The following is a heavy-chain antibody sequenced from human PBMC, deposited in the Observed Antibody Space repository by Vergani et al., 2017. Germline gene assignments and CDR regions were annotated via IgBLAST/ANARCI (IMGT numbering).Heavy chain of an antibody. Sequence: QVQLVESGGGVVQPGRSLRVSCAASGFTFSSYGMHWVRQAPGKGLEWVAVIWYDGSNKYYADSVKGRFTISRDNSKNTLYLQMNSLRAEDTAVYYCARDPRTDIAVAGTAYYYGMDVWGQGTTVTVSS. V-gene: IGHV3-33*08. J-gene: IGHJ6*02. CDR3: ARDPRTDIAVAGTAYYYGMDV. CDR2: IWYDGSNK. CDR1: GFTFSSYG. D-gene: IGHD6-19*01.